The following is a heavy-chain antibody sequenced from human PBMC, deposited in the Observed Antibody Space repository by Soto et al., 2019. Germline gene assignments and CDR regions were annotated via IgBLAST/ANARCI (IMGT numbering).Heavy chain of an antibody. CDR3: AKDIYRAYYYDSSGYSSTDPAFDI. Sequence: GGSLRLSCAASGFTFDDYAMHWVRQAPGKGLEWVSGISWNSGSIGYADSVKGRFTISRDNAKNSLYLQMNSLRAEDTALYYCAKDIYRAYYYDSSGYSSTDPAFDIWGQGTMVTVSS. CDR1: GFTFDDYA. CDR2: ISWNSGSI. D-gene: IGHD3-22*01. J-gene: IGHJ3*02. V-gene: IGHV3-9*01.